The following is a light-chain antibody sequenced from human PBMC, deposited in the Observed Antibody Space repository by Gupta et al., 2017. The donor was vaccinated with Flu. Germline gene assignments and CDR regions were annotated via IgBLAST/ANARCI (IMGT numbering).Light chain of an antibody. J-gene: IGLJ3*02. CDR3: QVWDSNTAV. CDR2: RDD. V-gene: IGLV3-9*01. CDR1: NSGGKK. Sequence: CEGNNSGGKKVHWYQQKPGQAPVLGIYRDDSRPSGIPVRFSGSNLGNTATLTISRGQAGDEAAYYCQVWDSNTAVFGGGTKLTVL.